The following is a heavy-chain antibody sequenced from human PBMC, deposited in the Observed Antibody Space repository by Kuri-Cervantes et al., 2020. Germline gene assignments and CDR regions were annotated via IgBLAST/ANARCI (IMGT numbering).Heavy chain of an antibody. CDR1: GYTFASYD. CDR3: ARVGAVGRPSRIAAAGTEYYYYYMDV. Sequence: SVKVSCKASGYTFASYDINWVRQAPGQGLEWMGGIIPIFGTANYAQKFQGRVTITTDESTSTAYMELSSLRSEDTAVYYCARVGAVGRPSRIAAAGTEYYYYYMDVWGKGTTVTVSS. D-gene: IGHD6-13*01. CDR2: IIPIFGTA. V-gene: IGHV1-69*05. J-gene: IGHJ6*03.